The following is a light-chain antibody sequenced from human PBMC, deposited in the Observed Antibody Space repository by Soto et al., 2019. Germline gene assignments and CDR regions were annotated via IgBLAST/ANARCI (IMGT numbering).Light chain of an antibody. CDR1: SSNIGSTT. CDR3: AAWDDSLNGWV. J-gene: IGLJ3*02. CDR2: TNN. V-gene: IGLV1-44*01. Sequence: QSVLTQPPSASGTPGQRVTISCSGSSSNIGSTTVSWYQQLPGTAPKLLIYTNNQRPSGVPDRFSGSKSDTSASLAISGLQSEDEADYYCAAWDDSLNGWVFGGVTKLTVL.